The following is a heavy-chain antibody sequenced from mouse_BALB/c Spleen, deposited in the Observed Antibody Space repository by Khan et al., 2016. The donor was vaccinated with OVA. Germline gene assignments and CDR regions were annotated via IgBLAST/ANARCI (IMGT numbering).Heavy chain of an antibody. J-gene: IGHJ3*01. Sequence: QVQLQQSGAELARPGASVKMSCKASGYTFTSYTIHWVKQRLGQGLEWIGYINPSSGYSNYNQKFRDKATLTADKSSSKAYLQLSSLTSEDSSAYYCASVAPYHGNDRAWFDYWGQGTLVTVSA. CDR2: INPSSGYS. V-gene: IGHV1-4*01. CDR3: ASVAPYHGNDRAWFDY. D-gene: IGHD1-1*01. CDR1: GYTFTSYT.